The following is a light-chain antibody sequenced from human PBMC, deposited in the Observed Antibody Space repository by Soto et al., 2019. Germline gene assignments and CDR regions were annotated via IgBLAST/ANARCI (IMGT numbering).Light chain of an antibody. CDR3: CSYAGSSTWV. CDR1: SSDVGSYNL. J-gene: IGLJ3*02. V-gene: IGLV2-23*01. Sequence: QSALTQPASVSGSPGQSITISCTGTSSDVGSYNLVSWYQQNPGKAPKLMIYEGNERPSGVSNRFSGSKSGNTASLTISGLQAEDEADYYCCSYAGSSTWVFGGGTKLTVL. CDR2: EGN.